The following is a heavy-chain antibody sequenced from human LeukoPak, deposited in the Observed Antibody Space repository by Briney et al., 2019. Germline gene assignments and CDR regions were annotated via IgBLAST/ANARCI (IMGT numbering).Heavy chain of an antibody. CDR2: ISWDSGSI. CDR3: AKALSSSYYDSSGSYSAFDI. D-gene: IGHD3-22*01. CDR1: AFTFDDYA. J-gene: IGHJ3*02. V-gene: IGHV3-9*03. Sequence: PGRSLRLSCAASAFTFDDYAMHWVRQAPGKGQEWVSGISWDSGSIAYADSVKGRFTISRDNAKNSLYLQMSSLRPEDMALYYCAKALSSSYYDSSGSYSAFDIWGQGTMVTVSS.